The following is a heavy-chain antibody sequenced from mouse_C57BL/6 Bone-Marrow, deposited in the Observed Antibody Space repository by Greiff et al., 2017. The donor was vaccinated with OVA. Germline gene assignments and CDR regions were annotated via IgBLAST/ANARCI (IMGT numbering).Heavy chain of an antibody. Sequence: QVQLQQSGPELVKPGASVKISCKASGYAFSSSWMNWVKQRPGKGLEWIGRIYPGDGDTNYNGKFKGKATLTADKSSSTAYMQLSSLTSEDSAVYCCARCYYDYDGTFDYWGQGTTLTVSS. J-gene: IGHJ2*01. CDR3: ARCYYDYDGTFDY. V-gene: IGHV1-82*01. D-gene: IGHD2-4*01. CDR2: IYPGDGDT. CDR1: GYAFSSSW.